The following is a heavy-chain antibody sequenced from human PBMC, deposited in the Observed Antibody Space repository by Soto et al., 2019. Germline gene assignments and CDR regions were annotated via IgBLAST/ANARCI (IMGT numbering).Heavy chain of an antibody. J-gene: IGHJ3*02. CDR2: ISAYNGNT. CDR3: ARNQLWIQLWVVTDAFDI. D-gene: IGHD5-18*01. Sequence: GASVKVSCKASGYTFTSYGISWVRQAPGQGLEWMGWISAYNGNTNYAQKLQGRVTMTTDTSTSTAYMEVRSMRSDDTAVYYCARNQLWIQLWVVTDAFDIWGRGTMVTVSS. V-gene: IGHV1-18*01. CDR1: GYTFTSYG.